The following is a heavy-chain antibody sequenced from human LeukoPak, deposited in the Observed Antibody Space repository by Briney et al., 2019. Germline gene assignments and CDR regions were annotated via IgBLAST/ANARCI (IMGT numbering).Heavy chain of an antibody. D-gene: IGHD4-23*01. Sequence: GGALRLSCAGSGFIFCSYLMGWVRQAPGEGLGGVGQIKQDGSQFNYMDSVKGRFTISRDNAKTSLYLQMNSLRDEDTAIYFCARNRNYPDGGSSFDFDYWGQGTLVTVSS. V-gene: IGHV3-7*01. CDR1: GFIFCSYL. CDR2: IKQDGSQF. J-gene: IGHJ4*02. CDR3: ARNRNYPDGGSSFDFDY.